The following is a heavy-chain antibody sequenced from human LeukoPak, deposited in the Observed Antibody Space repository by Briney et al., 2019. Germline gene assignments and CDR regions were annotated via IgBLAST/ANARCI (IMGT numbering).Heavy chain of an antibody. V-gene: IGHV3-23*01. Sequence: GGSLRLSCAASGFTFSSYAMSWVRQASGKGLEWVSAISGSGGSTYYADSVKGRFTISRDNSKNTLYLQMNSLRAEDTAVYYCAKGGESGSYSHFDYWGQGTLVTVSS. CDR1: GFTFSSYA. J-gene: IGHJ4*02. CDR3: AKGGESGSYSHFDY. D-gene: IGHD1-26*01. CDR2: ISGSGGST.